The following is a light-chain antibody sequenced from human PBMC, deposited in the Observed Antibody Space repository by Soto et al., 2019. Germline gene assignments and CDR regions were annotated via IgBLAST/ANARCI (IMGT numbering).Light chain of an antibody. Sequence: QSALTQPASVSGSPGQSITISCTGTSSDVGGYNYVSWYQQYPGKAPKLMIYEVTHRPSGVSNRFSGSKSGNTASLTISGLRGEDEADYHCQSYDSSLTNAVFGGGTKLTVL. CDR3: QSYDSSLTNAV. J-gene: IGLJ2*01. V-gene: IGLV2-14*01. CDR1: SSDVGGYNY. CDR2: EVT.